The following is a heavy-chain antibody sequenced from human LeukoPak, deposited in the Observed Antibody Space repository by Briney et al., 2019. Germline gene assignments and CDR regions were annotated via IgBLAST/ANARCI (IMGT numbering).Heavy chain of an antibody. CDR2: VNHSGRT. J-gene: IGHJ4*02. V-gene: IGHV4-34*01. CDR1: GGSFSDNS. D-gene: IGHD4-17*01. CDR3: ARGRDDYGNHHYLDY. Sequence: SETLSLTCAVSGGSFSDNSCNWIRQPPGKGLEWIGEVNHSGRTNYNPSLKGRVTMSGDKSKNQLSLRLSSVTAADTAVYYCARGRDDYGNHHYLDYWGQGILVTVSS.